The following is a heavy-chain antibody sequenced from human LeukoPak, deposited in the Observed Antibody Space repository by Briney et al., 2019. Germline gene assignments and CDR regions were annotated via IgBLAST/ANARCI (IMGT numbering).Heavy chain of an antibody. CDR3: ARENAWSRDC. V-gene: IGHV3-7*01. D-gene: IGHD2-15*01. CDR2: INEDGSVK. Sequence: GGSLRLSCATSGFTFTTYAMTWVRQAPGKGLEWVANINEDGSVKHYVDSVKGRFTISRDNAKNSLDLQMNSLGTEDTAVYYCARENAWSRDCWGQGTLVTVSS. CDR1: GFTFTTYA. J-gene: IGHJ4*02.